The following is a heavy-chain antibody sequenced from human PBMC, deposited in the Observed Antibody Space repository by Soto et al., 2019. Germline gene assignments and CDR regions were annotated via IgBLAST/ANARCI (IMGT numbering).Heavy chain of an antibody. Sequence: QVQLVQSGAEVKKPGSSVKVSCKASGGTFSSYAISWVRQAPGQGLEWMGGIIPIFGTANYAQKFQGRVTITADESTSTAYMELSSLRSEDTDVYYCAREGITMVRGVIVHSYYDYGMDVWGQGTTVTVSS. J-gene: IGHJ6*02. CDR3: AREGITMVRGVIVHSYYDYGMDV. V-gene: IGHV1-69*12. D-gene: IGHD3-10*01. CDR2: IIPIFGTA. CDR1: GGTFSSYA.